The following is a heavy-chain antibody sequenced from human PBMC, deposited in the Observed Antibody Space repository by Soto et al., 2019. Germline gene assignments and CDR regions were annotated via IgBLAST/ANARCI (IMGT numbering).Heavy chain of an antibody. CDR3: ARGCVLHYDNVTGYPRDYGMDV. CDR1: GGSFSGYY. Sequence: TLSLTCAVYGGSFSGYYWSWIRQPPGKGLEWIGEINHSGSTHYDPSLKSRVTISVDTSKNQFSLKLSSVTAADTAVYYCARGCVLHYDNVTGYPRDYGMDVWGQGTTVTVSS. V-gene: IGHV4-34*01. CDR2: INHSGST. J-gene: IGHJ6*02. D-gene: IGHD3-9*01.